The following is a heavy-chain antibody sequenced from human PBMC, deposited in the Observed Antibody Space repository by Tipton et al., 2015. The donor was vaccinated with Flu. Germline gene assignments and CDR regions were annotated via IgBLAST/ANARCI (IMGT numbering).Heavy chain of an antibody. D-gene: IGHD3-16*01. V-gene: IGHV4-39*07. J-gene: IGHJ5*01. CDR3: AKVKFGWVES. Sequence: TLSLTCSVSGGPITSSSYYWGWIRQPPGRPLEWVGSIYYTEYRYDNPSLKSRLAMSIDTSQSQFSLRLSSMTAADTAVYYCAKVKFGWVESWAQGTLVTVSS. CDR2: IYYTEYR. CDR1: GGPITSSSYY.